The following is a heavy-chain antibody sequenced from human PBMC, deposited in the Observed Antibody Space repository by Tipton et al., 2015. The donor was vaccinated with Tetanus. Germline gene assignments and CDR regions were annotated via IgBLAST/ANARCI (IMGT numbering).Heavy chain of an antibody. Sequence: SLRLSCATSGFPFHSYHMAWVRQAPGKGLEWIAYIGDPTKVVHYAEFVKGRFTVSRDNDNNSLFLQMTSLGDDDTAVYFCARFSRRSLVGYGVFDSWGHGTLVSVSS. D-gene: IGHD4-17*01. CDR2: IGDPTKVV. CDR3: ARFSRRSLVGYGVFDS. CDR1: GFPFHSYH. J-gene: IGHJ4*01. V-gene: IGHV3-48*02.